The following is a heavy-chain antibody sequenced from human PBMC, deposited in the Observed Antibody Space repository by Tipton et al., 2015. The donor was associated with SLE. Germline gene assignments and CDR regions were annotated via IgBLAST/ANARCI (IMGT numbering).Heavy chain of an antibody. CDR2: ITNNGNT. CDR3: AKRDDNWYFDS. Sequence: PGLVKPSETLSLTCSVSGGSISGTNYYWDWIRQPPGKGPEWIGRITNNGNTYYIPSLQSRVTLSVDTSKNQFFLRLSSVRAADTAVYYCAKRDDNWYFDSWGQGTLVTVSS. V-gene: IGHV4-39*07. CDR1: GGSISGTNYY. D-gene: IGHD1-20*01. J-gene: IGHJ4*02.